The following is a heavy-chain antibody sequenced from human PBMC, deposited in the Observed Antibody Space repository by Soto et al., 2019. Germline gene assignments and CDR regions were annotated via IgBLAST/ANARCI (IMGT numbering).Heavy chain of an antibody. CDR3: VRSGDNYNLLDY. J-gene: IGHJ4*02. CDR2: SSNSGSFA. CDR1: GFTFSDHY. Sequence: GGSLRLSCAASGFTFSDHYMSWIRQAPGKGLEWIGYSSNSGSFARYADSVKGRFSISRDNAKNSLYLQINSLRGDDTAIYYCVRSGDNYNLLDYWGQGTPVTVSS. D-gene: IGHD1-1*01. V-gene: IGHV3-11*06.